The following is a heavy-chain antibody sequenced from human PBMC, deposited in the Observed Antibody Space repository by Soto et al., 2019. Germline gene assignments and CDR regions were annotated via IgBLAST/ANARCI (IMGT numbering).Heavy chain of an antibody. CDR3: ARAGGSNYYDSSVYFDY. Sequence: SETLSLTCTVSGGSVSSGSYYWSWIRQPPGKGLEWIGYIYYSGSTNYNPSLKSRVTISVDTSKNQFSLKLSSVTAADTAVYYCARAGGSNYYDSSVYFDYWGQGTLVTVSS. CDR2: IYYSGST. D-gene: IGHD3-22*01. CDR1: GGSVSSGSYY. J-gene: IGHJ4*02. V-gene: IGHV4-61*01.